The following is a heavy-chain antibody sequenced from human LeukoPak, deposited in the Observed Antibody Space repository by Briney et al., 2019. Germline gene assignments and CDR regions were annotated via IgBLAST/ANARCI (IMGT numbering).Heavy chain of an antibody. CDR1: EFVFSSHA. CDR2: ITSSSSHI. D-gene: IGHD3-22*01. CDR3: ARVFWETVNTGYYSDF. J-gene: IGHJ4*02. Sequence: KSGGSLRLSCVASEFVFSSHAMIWVRQAPGKGLEWISLITSSSSHIFYADSVRGRFTISRDNANNALHLQMNSLRAEDTAVYYCARVFWETVNTGYYSDFWGQGTLVTVSS. V-gene: IGHV3-21*01.